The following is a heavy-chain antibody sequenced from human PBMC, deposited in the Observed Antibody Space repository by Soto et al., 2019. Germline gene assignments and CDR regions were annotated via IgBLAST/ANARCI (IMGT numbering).Heavy chain of an antibody. J-gene: IGHJ2*01. CDR3: ARESRSSRYDGGVYSQYWYFDL. Sequence: ASETLSLTCTVSGGSISSGGYYWSWIRQHPGKGLEWIGYIFHSGSTYYNPSLKSRVTISADRSKNHFSLKLDSVTAADTAVYFCARESRSSRYDGGVYSQYWYFDLWGRGTLVTVSS. CDR2: IFHSGST. D-gene: IGHD3-22*01. V-gene: IGHV4-30-2*01. CDR1: GGSISSGGYY.